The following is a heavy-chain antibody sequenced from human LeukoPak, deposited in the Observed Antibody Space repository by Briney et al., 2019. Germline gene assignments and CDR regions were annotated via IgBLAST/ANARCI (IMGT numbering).Heavy chain of an antibody. V-gene: IGHV5-51*01. CDR3: ARHNGRLGYWFDP. CDR2: IYPGDSDT. D-gene: IGHD2-8*01. J-gene: IGHJ5*02. CDR1: GYSFTSYW. Sequence: GESLKISWKGSGYSFTSYWIGWVRQLPGKGVEGMGIIYPGDSDTRYSPSCQGQVTISADKSISTAYLQWSSLKASDTAMYYCARHNGRLGYWFDPWGQGTLVTVSS.